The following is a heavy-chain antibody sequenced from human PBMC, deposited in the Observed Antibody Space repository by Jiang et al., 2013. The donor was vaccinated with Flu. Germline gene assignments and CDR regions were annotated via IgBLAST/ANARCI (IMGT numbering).Heavy chain of an antibody. CDR3: ARDLGDYGDLNWFDP. J-gene: IGHJ5*02. CDR1: GGTFSSYA. Sequence: SGAEVKVSCKASGGTFSSYAISWVRQAPGQGLEWMGGIIPIFGTANYAQKFQGRVTITADESTSTAYMELSSLRSEDTAVYYCARDLGDYGDLNWFDPWGQGTLVTVSS. V-gene: IGHV1-69*01. D-gene: IGHD4-17*01. CDR2: IIPIFGTA.